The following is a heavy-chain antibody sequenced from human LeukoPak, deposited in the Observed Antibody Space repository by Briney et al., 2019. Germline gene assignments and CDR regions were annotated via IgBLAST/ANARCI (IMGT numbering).Heavy chain of an antibody. V-gene: IGHV4-59*01. J-gene: IGHJ4*02. D-gene: IGHD6-13*01. CDR1: GDSFSYFY. CDR3: AGGVGAAAGRTFDF. Sequence: SETLSLTCTVSGDSFSYFYWSWIRQPPGKGLEWIGYIYNSGSTSYNPSLRSRVTISLDTSKNQFSLKLSSVTAADTAIYYCAGGVGAAAGRTFDFLGQGTLVSVPS. CDR2: IYNSGST.